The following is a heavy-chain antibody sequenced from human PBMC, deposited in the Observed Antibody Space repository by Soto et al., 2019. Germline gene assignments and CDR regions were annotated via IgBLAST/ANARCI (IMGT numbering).Heavy chain of an antibody. CDR3: AKDPLSARGGC. CDR2: VSGSGGGT. J-gene: IGHJ4*02. V-gene: IGHV3-23*01. CDR1: GFTFSSYA. Sequence: EMQLLESGGGLVQPGGSLRLSCAASGFTFSSYAMSWVRQAPGKGLEWVSSVSGSGGGTYYADSVKGRFTISRDNSKNTLSLQMNSLRAEDTAVYYCAKDPLSARGGCWGQGTLVTVSS. D-gene: IGHD3-16*01.